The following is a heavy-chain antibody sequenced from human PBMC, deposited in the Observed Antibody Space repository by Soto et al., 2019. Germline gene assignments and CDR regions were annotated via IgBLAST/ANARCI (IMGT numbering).Heavy chain of an antibody. CDR1: GFTFSDAW. V-gene: IGHV3-15*01. CDR2: IKTKTDGGTT. D-gene: IGHD2-15*01. CDR3: IPETCGGSNCYSRRYFQH. J-gene: IGHJ1*01. Sequence: PGGSLRLSCAASGFTFSDAWMRWVRQAPGKGLEWVGRIKTKTDGGTTDYAPPVNGRFTISRDDSKNTLYLQMNSLKTEDTAVYYCIPETCGGSNCYSRRYFQHWGQGTLVTVSS.